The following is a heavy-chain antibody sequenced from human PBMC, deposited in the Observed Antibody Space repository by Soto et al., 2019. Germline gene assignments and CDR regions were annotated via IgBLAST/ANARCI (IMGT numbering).Heavy chain of an antibody. V-gene: IGHV4-59*01. D-gene: IGHD4-17*01. CDR2: IFYSGSP. CDR3: ARGSDYGRY. CDR1: VGSINNYY. J-gene: IGHJ4*02. Sequence: SESLSLACTVSVGSINNYYWSWIRQPPGKRVEWIGYIFYSGSPTYNPSLKSRVTMSVDTSKNQFSLNLRSVTAADTAVYYCARGSDYGRYWGQGTLVTVSS.